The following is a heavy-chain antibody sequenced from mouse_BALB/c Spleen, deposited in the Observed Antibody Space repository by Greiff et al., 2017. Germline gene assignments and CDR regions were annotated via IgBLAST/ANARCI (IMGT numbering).Heavy chain of an antibody. CDR3: ARSAGVTTAPFDY. Sequence: DVMLVESGGGLVQPGGSRKLSCAASGFTFSSFGMHWVRQAPEKGLEWVAYISSGSSTIYYADTVKGRFTISRDNPKNTLFLQMTSLRSEDTAMYYCARSAGVTTAPFDYWGQGTTLTVSS. CDR1: GFTFSSFG. J-gene: IGHJ2*01. V-gene: IGHV5-17*02. D-gene: IGHD2-13*01. CDR2: ISSGSSTI.